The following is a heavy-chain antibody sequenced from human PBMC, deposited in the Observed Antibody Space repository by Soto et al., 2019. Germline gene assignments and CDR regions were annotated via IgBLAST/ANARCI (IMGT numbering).Heavy chain of an antibody. CDR2: ISSSAVYI. D-gene: IGHD3-22*01. J-gene: IGHJ4*02. CDR3: VRDGLDYYDAERLYFDN. V-gene: IGHV3-21*01. Sequence: EGQLVESGGGPVRPGGSLKLSCAASGFNFITYSLSWVRQAPGKGLEWVASISSSAVYIDYADSVRGRFTISRDNANNSLFLQMNSLRAEDTATYHCVRDGLDYYDAERLYFDNWGQGTLVTVSS. CDR1: GFNFITYS.